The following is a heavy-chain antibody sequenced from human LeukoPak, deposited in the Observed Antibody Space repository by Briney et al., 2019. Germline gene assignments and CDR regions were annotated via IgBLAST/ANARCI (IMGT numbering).Heavy chain of an antibody. CDR2: IYYSGST. CDR3: ARDQGYSSSWSYYYYGMDV. Sequence: PSETLSLTCTVSGGSISSYYWSWIRQPPGKGLEWIGYIYYSGSTNYNPSLKSRVTISVDTSKNQFSLKLSSVTAADTAVYYCARDQGYSSSWSYYYYGMDVWGQGTTVTVSS. CDR1: GGSISSYY. V-gene: IGHV4-59*01. J-gene: IGHJ6*02. D-gene: IGHD6-13*01.